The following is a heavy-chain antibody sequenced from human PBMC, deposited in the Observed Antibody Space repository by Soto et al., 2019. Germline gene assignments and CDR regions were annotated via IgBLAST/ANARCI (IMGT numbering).Heavy chain of an antibody. Sequence: ESGGGLVQPGGSLRLSCAASGFTFSSYAMSWVRQAPGKGLEWVSAISGSGGSTYYADSVKGRFTISRDNSKNTLYLQMNSLRAEDTAVYYCANTDYGDYVADHDAFDIWGQGTMVTVSS. CDR2: ISGSGGST. V-gene: IGHV3-23*01. CDR1: GFTFSSYA. CDR3: ANTDYGDYVADHDAFDI. D-gene: IGHD4-17*01. J-gene: IGHJ3*02.